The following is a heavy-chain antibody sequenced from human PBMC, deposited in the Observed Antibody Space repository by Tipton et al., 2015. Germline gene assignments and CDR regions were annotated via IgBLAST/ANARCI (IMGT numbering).Heavy chain of an antibody. CDR3: ARGGNNWFDP. J-gene: IGHJ5*02. Sequence: TLSLTCTVSGGSISHYYWSWIRQPPGKGLEWLGHIHYSGNTNYNPSLKSRVTMSVDTSKNQFSLKLTSVNAADTAVYYCARGGNNWFDPWGQGTLVTVSS. CDR2: IHYSGNT. CDR1: GGSISHYY. V-gene: IGHV4-59*01. D-gene: IGHD2-15*01.